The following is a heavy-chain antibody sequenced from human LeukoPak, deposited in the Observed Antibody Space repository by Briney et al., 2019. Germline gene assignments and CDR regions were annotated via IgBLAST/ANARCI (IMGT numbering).Heavy chain of an antibody. V-gene: IGHV1-18*01. CDR3: ARGINYDFWSGYYPKNYGMDV. CDR2: VSAYNGNT. CDR1: GYTFTSYG. J-gene: IGHJ6*02. D-gene: IGHD3-3*01. Sequence: GASVKVSCKASGYTFTSYGISWVRQAPGQGLEWMGWVSAYNGNTNYAQKLQGRVTMTTDTSTSTAYMELRSLRSDDTAVYYCARGINYDFWSGYYPKNYGMDVWGQGTTVTVSS.